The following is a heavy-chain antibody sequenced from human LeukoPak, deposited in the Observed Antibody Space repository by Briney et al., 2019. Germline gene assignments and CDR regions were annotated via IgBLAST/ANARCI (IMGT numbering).Heavy chain of an antibody. J-gene: IGHJ4*02. CDR2: INHSGST. CDR3: ARRTRTMIVMVISYFDY. V-gene: IGHV4-34*01. Sequence: SETLSLTCTVSGGSISGYYWSWIRQPPGKGLEWIGEINHSGSTNYNPSLKSRVTISVDTSKNQFSLKLSSVTAADTAVYYCARRTRTMIVMVISYFDYWGQGTLVTVSS. CDR1: GGSISGYY. D-gene: IGHD3-22*01.